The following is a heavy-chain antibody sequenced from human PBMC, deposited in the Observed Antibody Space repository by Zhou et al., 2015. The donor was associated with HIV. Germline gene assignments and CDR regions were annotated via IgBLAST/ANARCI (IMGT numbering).Heavy chain of an antibody. CDR2: IKSRSDGGTT. Sequence: QLVESGGGVVRPGGSLRLSCAASGFTFSDYYMSWIRQVPGKGLEWVGRIKSRSDGGTTDYGAPVKGRFTISRDNSKNTLYLQMDSLSPEDTAVYYCAKGRGPRYPHYYVGDWGKGTTVTVSS. CDR1: GFTFSDYY. D-gene: IGHD2-15*01. J-gene: IGHJ6*03. V-gene: IGHV3-15*01. CDR3: AKGRGPRYPHYYVGD.